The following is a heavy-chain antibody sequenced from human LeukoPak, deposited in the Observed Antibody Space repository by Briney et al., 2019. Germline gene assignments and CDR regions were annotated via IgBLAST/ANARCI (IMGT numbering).Heavy chain of an antibody. CDR2: IFSSGGDT. J-gene: IGHJ4*02. CDR1: GFTFSNYA. D-gene: IGHD5-18*01. Sequence: PGGSLSLSCVASGFTFSNYALSWVRQAPGKGLEWVSSIFSSGGDTYYADSVKGRFTISRDNSKNTLYLQMNSLRAEDTAVYYCARVPLFDVDTAMVSDYWGQGTLVTVSS. CDR3: ARVPLFDVDTAMVSDY. V-gene: IGHV3-23*01.